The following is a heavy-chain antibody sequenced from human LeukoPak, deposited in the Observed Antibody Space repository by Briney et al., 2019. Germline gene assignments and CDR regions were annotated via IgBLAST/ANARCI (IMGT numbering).Heavy chain of an antibody. CDR3: AKDIHGNPDYFDY. V-gene: IGHV3-9*01. CDR2: ISWNSGSI. CDR1: GFTFNNYA. D-gene: IGHD1-14*01. J-gene: IGHJ4*02. Sequence: QPGGSLRLSCAASGFTFNNYAMSWVRQAPGKGLEWVSGISWNSGSIGYADSVKGRFTISRDNAKNSLYLQMNSLRAEDTALYYCAKDIHGNPDYFDYWGQGTLVTGSS.